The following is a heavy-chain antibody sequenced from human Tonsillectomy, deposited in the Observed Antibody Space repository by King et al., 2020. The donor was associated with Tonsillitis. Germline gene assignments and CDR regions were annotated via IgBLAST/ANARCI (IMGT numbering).Heavy chain of an antibody. CDR3: AQDRGYSYGITNFDY. J-gene: IGHJ4*02. D-gene: IGHD5-18*01. V-gene: IGHV3-9*01. CDR2: ISWNSGSI. CDR1: GFIFDDYA. Sequence: VQLVQSGGGLVQPGRSLRLSCAASGFIFDDYAMHWVRQAPGKGLEWVSGISWNSGSIGYADSVKGRFTISRDNAKNSLYLQMNSLRAEDTALYYCAQDRGYSYGITNFDYWGQGTLVTVSS.